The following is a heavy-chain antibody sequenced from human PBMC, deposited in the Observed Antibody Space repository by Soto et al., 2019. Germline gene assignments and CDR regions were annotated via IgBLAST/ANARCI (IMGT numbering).Heavy chain of an antibody. Sequence: SETLSLTCTVSGGSISSYYWSWIRQPPGKGLEWIGYIYYSGSTNYNPSLKSRVTISVDTSKNQFSLKLSSVTAADTAVYYCATTATNYYYYMDVWGKGTTVTVSS. CDR1: GGSISSYY. CDR3: ATTATNYYYYMDV. V-gene: IGHV4-59*08. CDR2: IYYSGST. D-gene: IGHD4-17*01. J-gene: IGHJ6*03.